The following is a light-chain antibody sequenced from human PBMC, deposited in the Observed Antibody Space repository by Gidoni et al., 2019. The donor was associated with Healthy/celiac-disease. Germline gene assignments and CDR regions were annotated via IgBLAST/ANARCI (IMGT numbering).Light chain of an antibody. CDR1: QSVSSSY. CDR3: QQYGNTSLT. Sequence: EIVLTQSPGTLSLSPGDRATLSCRASQSVSSSYLAWYQQKPGQAPRLLIYGASSRATGIPDRFSGSGSGTDFTLTISRLEPEDFAVYYCQQYGNTSLTFGGGTKVEIK. V-gene: IGKV3-20*01. CDR2: GAS. J-gene: IGKJ4*01.